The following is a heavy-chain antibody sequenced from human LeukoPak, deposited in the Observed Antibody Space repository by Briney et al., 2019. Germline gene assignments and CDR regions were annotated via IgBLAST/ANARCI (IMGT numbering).Heavy chain of an antibody. CDR1: GYTFTSYG. Sequence: ASVKVSCKASGYTFTSYGISWVRQAPGQGLEWMGGIIPIFGTANYAQKFQGRVTITTDESTSTAYMELSSLRSEDTAVYYCARVGSIVGATTDYWGQGTLVTVSS. CDR2: IIPIFGTA. CDR3: ARVGSIVGATTDY. D-gene: IGHD1-26*01. V-gene: IGHV1-69*05. J-gene: IGHJ4*02.